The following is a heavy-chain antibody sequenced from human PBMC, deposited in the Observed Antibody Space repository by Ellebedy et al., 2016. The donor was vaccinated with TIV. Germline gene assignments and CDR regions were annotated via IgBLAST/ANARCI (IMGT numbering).Heavy chain of an antibody. V-gene: IGHV3-66*04. J-gene: IGHJ4*02. CDR3: ARPSYQLLSYYFDS. D-gene: IGHD2-2*01. Sequence: GESLKISCAASGFTVNSNYMNWVRQAPGKGLEWVSILYSSGTTNYIDAVKGRFTISRDTSRNTLYLQMNSLRAEDTAVYYCARPSYQLLSYYFDSWGQGTLVTVSS. CDR1: GFTVNSNY. CDR2: LYSSGTT.